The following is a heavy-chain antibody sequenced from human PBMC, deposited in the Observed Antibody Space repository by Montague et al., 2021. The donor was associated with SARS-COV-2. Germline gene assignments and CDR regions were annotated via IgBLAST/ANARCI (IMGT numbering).Heavy chain of an antibody. CDR1: GFTVSTNY. V-gene: IGHV3-53*01. J-gene: IGHJ6*02. CDR3: ARSGGLRNYGMDV. Sequence: SLRLSCAASGFTVSTNYMRWVRQAPGKGLEWISVIYSGGDTYYADSVKGRFTISRDNSKNTLYLQMNSLRAEDTAVYYCARSGGLRNYGMDVWGQGTTVTVSS. D-gene: IGHD2-15*01. CDR2: IYSGGDT.